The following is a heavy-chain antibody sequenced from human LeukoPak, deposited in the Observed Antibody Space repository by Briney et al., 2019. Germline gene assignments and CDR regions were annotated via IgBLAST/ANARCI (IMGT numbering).Heavy chain of an antibody. V-gene: IGHV1-69*05. CDR1: GGTFSSYA. J-gene: IGHJ5*02. CDR3: ARSGSYYGSNWFDP. Sequence: SVKASCKASGGTFSSYAISWVRQAPGQGLEWMGGIIPIFGTANYAQKFQGRVTITTDESTSTAYMELSSLRSEDTAVYYCARSGSYYGSNWFDPWGQGTLVTVSS. CDR2: IIPIFGTA. D-gene: IGHD1-26*01.